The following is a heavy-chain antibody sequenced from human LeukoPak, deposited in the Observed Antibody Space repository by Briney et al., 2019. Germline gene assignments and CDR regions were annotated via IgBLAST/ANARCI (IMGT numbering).Heavy chain of an antibody. D-gene: IGHD6-19*01. Sequence: GSLRPSCAASGFTFSSYAMRWVRQAPGKGLGWGSAISGSGGSTYYADSVKGRFTISRDSAKNSLYLQMNSLRAEDTAVYYCARDRVPPISVAGAEYYFDYWGQGTLVTVSS. CDR1: GFTFSSYA. J-gene: IGHJ4*02. V-gene: IGHV3-23*01. CDR2: ISGSGGST. CDR3: ARDRVPPISVAGAEYYFDY.